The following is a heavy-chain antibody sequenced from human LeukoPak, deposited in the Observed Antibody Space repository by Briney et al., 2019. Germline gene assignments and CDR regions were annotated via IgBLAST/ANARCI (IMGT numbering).Heavy chain of an antibody. D-gene: IGHD6-6*01. Sequence: GGSLRLSCAASGFTFSSYNMNWVRQAPGQGLEWFSSISSSSGYIYYAHSVKGRFTITRDTSISTLYMQLNSLRAEDTAVYYCAKFPARQLGEYYFDNWGQGTLVTVSS. J-gene: IGHJ4*02. CDR3: AKFPARQLGEYYFDN. V-gene: IGHV3-21*04. CDR2: ISSSSGYI. CDR1: GFTFSSYN.